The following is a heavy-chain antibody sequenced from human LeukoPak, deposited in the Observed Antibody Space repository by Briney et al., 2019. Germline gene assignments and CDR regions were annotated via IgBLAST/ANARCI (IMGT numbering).Heavy chain of an antibody. V-gene: IGHV3-48*02. CDR2: ISSSSTI. J-gene: IGHJ1*01. Sequence: GGSLSLSCAASGFTFSNYDMNWVRQAPGRGLEWISYISSSSTIYYADSVKGRFTISRGNAKNSLYLQMNSLRDEDTAMYYCARDLVHWGHGTLVTVSS. CDR3: ARDLVH. CDR1: GFTFSNYD. D-gene: IGHD6-6*01.